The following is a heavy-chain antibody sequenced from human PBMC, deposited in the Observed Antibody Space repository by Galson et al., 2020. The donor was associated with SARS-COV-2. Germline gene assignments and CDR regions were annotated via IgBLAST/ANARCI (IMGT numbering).Heavy chain of an antibody. CDR2: ISYDGSNK. CDR3: AKEGIDCSCTSCYEGWVYYFYGMDV. Sequence: GESLKISCAASGFTFSSYGMHWVRQAPGKGLEWVAVISYDGSNKYYADSVKGRFTISRDNSKNTLYLQMNSLRAEDTAVYYCAKEGIDCSCTSCYEGWVYYFYGMDVWGQGTPVTVSS. V-gene: IGHV3-30*18. CDR1: GFTFSSYG. D-gene: IGHD2-2*01. J-gene: IGHJ6*02.